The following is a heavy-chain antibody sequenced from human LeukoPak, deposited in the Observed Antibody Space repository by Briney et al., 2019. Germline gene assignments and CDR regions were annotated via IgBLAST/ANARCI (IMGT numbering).Heavy chain of an antibody. D-gene: IGHD3-16*01. V-gene: IGHV3-74*01. CDR3: TREGAYDAGADGADDF. J-gene: IGHJ4*02. Sequence: PGGSLRLSCTASGFNFSNYRMHWVRQAPGKGLVWVSPLNSSSNSINYADSVKGRFIISRDNAKSTLYLQMNSLRADDTGVYYCTREGAYDAGADGADDFCGQGPGVTVSS. CDR2: LNSSSNSI. CDR1: GFNFSNYR.